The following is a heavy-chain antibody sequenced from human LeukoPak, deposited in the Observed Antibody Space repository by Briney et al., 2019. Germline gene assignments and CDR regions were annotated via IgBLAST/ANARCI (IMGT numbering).Heavy chain of an antibody. CDR3: ARDLFVAAAGIVDP. CDR1: GFTFSSYA. D-gene: IGHD6-13*01. V-gene: IGHV3-21*01. Sequence: PGGSLRLSCAASGFTFSSYAMSWVRQAPGKGLEWVSSISSSSSYIYYADSVKGRFTISRDNAKNSLYLQMNSLRAEDTAVYYCARDLFVAAAGIVDPWGQGTLVTVSS. CDR2: ISSSSSYI. J-gene: IGHJ5*02.